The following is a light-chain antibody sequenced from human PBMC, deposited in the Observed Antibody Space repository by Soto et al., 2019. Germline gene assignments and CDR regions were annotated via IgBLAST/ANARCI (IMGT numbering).Light chain of an antibody. CDR2: EVN. J-gene: IGLJ2*01. V-gene: IGLV2-8*01. CDR1: SSDVGGYNY. Sequence: QSVLTQPPSASGSPGQSVTISCTGTSSDVGGYNYVSWYQQHPGKAPKLMIYEVNKRPSGVPDRFFGSKSGNTAFLTVSGLQAEDEADYYCSSYAGSNNFVVFGGGTQLTVL. CDR3: SSYAGSNNFVV.